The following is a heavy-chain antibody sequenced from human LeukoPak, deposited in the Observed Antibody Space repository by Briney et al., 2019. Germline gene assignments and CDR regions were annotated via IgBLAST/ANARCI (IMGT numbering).Heavy chain of an antibody. CDR1: GYTFTGYY. CDR3: ARRGSHCSGSSCYGTFDY. Sequence: GASVKVSSKASGYTFTGYYMHWVRQAPGQGLEWMGWINPNSGGTNYAQKFQGRVTMTRDTSISTAYMELSSLRSDGTAVYYCARRGSHCSGSSCYGTFDYWGQGTLVTVSS. CDR2: INPNSGGT. J-gene: IGHJ4*02. D-gene: IGHD2-15*01. V-gene: IGHV1-2*02.